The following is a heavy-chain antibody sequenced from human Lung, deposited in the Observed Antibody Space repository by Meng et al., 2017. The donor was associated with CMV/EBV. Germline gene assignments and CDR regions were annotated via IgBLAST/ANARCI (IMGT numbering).Heavy chain of an antibody. CDR1: GYTFTNYG. CDR2: INAYNGDT. Sequence: QAQLGQVGGGVEKPGASVKVSCKASGYTFTNYGITWVRQAPGQGLEWMGWINAYNGDTNYAQTLQGRVTMTTDTSTSTAYMELRSLRSDDTAVYYCARVEVGITSGDYWGQGTLVTVSS. V-gene: IGHV1-18*01. J-gene: IGHJ4*02. CDR3: ARVEVGITSGDY. D-gene: IGHD1-26*01.